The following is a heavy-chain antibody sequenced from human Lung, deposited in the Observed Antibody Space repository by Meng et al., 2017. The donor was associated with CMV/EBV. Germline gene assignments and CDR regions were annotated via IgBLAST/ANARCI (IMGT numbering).Heavy chain of an antibody. Sequence: SVXVSXXASGYTFTGYYIHWMRQAPGQGLEWMGWINPMNGDAKYAQKFQGRVTMTRDTSINTASVDVSNLRSDDTALYYCARGGWGRTYGPVDSWGQGTLVXVSS. CDR1: GYTFTGYY. CDR3: ARGGWGRTYGPVDS. V-gene: IGHV1-2*02. CDR2: INPMNGDA. D-gene: IGHD3-10*01. J-gene: IGHJ4*02.